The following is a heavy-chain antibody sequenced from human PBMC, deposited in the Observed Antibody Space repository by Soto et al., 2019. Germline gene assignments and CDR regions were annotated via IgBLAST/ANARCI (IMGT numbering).Heavy chain of an antibody. CDR2: ISGSGGST. CDR3: AKDGYSSGWYPTPV. V-gene: IGHV3-23*01. CDR1: GFTFSSYA. D-gene: IGHD6-19*01. J-gene: IGHJ6*02. Sequence: GGSLRLSCAASGFTFSSYAMTWVRQAPGKGLEWVSAISGSGGSTYYADSVKGRLTISRDNSKNTLYLQMNSLRAEDTAVYYCAKDGYSSGWYPTPVWGPGTTVTVSS.